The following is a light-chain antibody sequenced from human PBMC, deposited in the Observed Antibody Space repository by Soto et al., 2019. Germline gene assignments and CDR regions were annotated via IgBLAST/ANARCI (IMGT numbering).Light chain of an antibody. CDR2: AAS. V-gene: IGKV1-39*01. CDR3: QQSHSVPLT. CDR1: QSISTY. Sequence: DIQMTQSPSSLYASVRDRVTITCRASQSISTYIDWFQQKPGKAPKLLISAASTLESGVPSRFSGSGSGTDFTLTISSLQPEDFATYLCQQSHSVPLTFGGGTKVDIK. J-gene: IGKJ4*01.